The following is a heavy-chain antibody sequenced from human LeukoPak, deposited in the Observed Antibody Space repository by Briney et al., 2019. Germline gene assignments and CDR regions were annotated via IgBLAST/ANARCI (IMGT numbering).Heavy chain of an antibody. V-gene: IGHV4-59*12. CDR1: GGSISSYY. Sequence: PSETLSLTCTVSGGSISSYYWSWIRQPPGKGLEWIGYIYYTGSTNYNPSLTSRVNISVDTSKNQFSLKLSSVTAADTAVYYCARARITIFGVVIIGYMDVWGKGTTVTVSS. D-gene: IGHD3-3*01. CDR3: ARARITIFGVVIIGYMDV. J-gene: IGHJ6*03. CDR2: IYYTGST.